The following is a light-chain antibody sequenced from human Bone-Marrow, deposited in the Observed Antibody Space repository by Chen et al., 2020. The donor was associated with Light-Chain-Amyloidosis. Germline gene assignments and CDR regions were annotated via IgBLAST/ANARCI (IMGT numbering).Light chain of an antibody. CDR2: GAS. CDR3: QQYNNWPPGT. CDR1: QSVSSN. V-gene: IGKV3-15*01. Sequence: EIVMTQSPATLSVSPGERATLSCRASQSVSSNLAWYQQKPGQAPRLLIFGASTRATGIPARFSGSGSGTEFTLPISSLQSEDFAVYYCQQYNNWPPGTFGPGTKVDI. J-gene: IGKJ3*01.